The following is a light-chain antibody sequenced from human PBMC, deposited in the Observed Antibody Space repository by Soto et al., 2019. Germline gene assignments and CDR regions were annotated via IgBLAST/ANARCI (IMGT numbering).Light chain of an antibody. CDR2: EVS. CDR3: SSYAGSNVCE. V-gene: IGLV2-8*01. CDR1: SSDVGGYNY. J-gene: IGLJ2*01. Sequence: QSALTQPPSASGSPGQSVTISCTGTSSDVGGYNYVSWYQQHPGKAPKLMIYEVSKRPSGVPDRFSGSKSGNTASLTVSGLQAEDEADYYCSSYAGSNVCEFGGGTKLTVL.